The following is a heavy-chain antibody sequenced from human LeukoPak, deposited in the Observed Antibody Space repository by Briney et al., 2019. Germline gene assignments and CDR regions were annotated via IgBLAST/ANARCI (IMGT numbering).Heavy chain of an antibody. CDR1: GFNFNNFA. V-gene: IGHV3-23*01. CDR2: MTGPADTT. Sequence: SGGSLRLSCAASGFNFNNFAMSWVRQAPGKGLEWLSAMTGPADTTYYAVSVKGRFTISRDYSKSMVFLQMQRLRVEDAAIFYCAKGAEIDHWGQGTLVTVSS. CDR3: AKGAEIDH. J-gene: IGHJ4*02.